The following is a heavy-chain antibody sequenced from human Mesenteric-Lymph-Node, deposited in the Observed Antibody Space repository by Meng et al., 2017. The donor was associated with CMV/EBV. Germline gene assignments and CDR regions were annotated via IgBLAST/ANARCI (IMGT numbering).Heavy chain of an antibody. Sequence: SFSGFSLSTSGVGVGWIRQPPGEALEWLAVIYWDDDKRYSPLLKSRLTITKDTSKNQVVLTMTNMDPMDTGTYYCAHARSSWSAFDYWGQGTLVTVSS. CDR2: IYWDDDK. V-gene: IGHV2-5*02. CDR1: GFSLSTSGVG. D-gene: IGHD6-13*01. CDR3: AHARSSWSAFDY. J-gene: IGHJ4*02.